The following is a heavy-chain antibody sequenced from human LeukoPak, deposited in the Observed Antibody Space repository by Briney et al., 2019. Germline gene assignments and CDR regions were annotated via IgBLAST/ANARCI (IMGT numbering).Heavy chain of an antibody. CDR3: AKDRPEAVIVGATHWFDP. CDR2: ISGSGGNI. V-gene: IGHV3-23*01. J-gene: IGHJ5*02. Sequence: PGGPLRLSCVASGLTFSNYAMSWVRQAPGKGLEWVSGISGSGGNIYNADSVKGRFTISRDNSKNTLYLQMNSLRAEDTAVYYCAKDRPEAVIVGATHWFDPWGQGTLVTVSS. CDR1: GLTFSNYA. D-gene: IGHD1-26*01.